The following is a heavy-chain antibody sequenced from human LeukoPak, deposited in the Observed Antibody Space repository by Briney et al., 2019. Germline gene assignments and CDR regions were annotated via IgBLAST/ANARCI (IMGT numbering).Heavy chain of an antibody. CDR3: ARDRRNGDEGCDY. CDR2: INPNSGGT. D-gene: IGHD1-1*01. J-gene: IGHJ4*02. Sequence: ASVKVSSKASGYTFTGYYIHWVRQAPGQGLEWMGWINPNSGGTNYAQKFQGRVTMTRDTSISTAYMELSRLRSDDTAVYYCARDRRNGDEGCDYWGQGTLVTVSS. V-gene: IGHV1-2*02. CDR1: GYTFTGYY.